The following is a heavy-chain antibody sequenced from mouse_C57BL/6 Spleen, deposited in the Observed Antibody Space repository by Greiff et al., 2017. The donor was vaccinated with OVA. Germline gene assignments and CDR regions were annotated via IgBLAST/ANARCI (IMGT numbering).Heavy chain of an antibody. Sequence: EVQLVESGGGLVKPGGSLKLSCAASGFTFSDYGMHWVRQAPEKGLEWVAYISSGSSTIYYADTVKGRFTISRDNAKNTLFLQMTSLRSEDTAMYYCANYYGIPFAYWGQGTLVTVSA. V-gene: IGHV5-17*01. CDR1: GFTFSDYG. CDR3: ANYYGIPFAY. J-gene: IGHJ3*01. D-gene: IGHD2-1*01. CDR2: ISSGSSTI.